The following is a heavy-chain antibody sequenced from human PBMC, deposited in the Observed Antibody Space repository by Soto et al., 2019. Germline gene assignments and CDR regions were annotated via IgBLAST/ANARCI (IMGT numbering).Heavy chain of an antibody. CDR2: IYHGGTT. Sequence: PPETLSLTSTVYGYSISSGSYGAWIRQPPGKGPEWIASIYHGGTTFYNPSLKSRITISVDTSNNQFSLKLTSVTAADTAVYYCARVHVMVVAGSTFDYWGHGTLVTVSS. CDR3: ARVHVMVVAGSTFDY. V-gene: IGHV4-38-2*02. J-gene: IGHJ4*01. CDR1: GYSISSGSY. D-gene: IGHD6-19*01.